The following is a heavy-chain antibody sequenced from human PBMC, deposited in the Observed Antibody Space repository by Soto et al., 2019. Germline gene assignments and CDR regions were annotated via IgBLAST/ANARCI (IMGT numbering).Heavy chain of an antibody. V-gene: IGHV3-23*01. Sequence: GGSLRLSCAASGFTFSSYAMSWVRQAPGKGLEWVSAISGSGGSTYYADSVKGRFTISRDNSKNTLYLQMNSLRAEDTAVYYCAKDAAQAQIVATIGSYYYYGMDVRGQGTTVTVSS. CDR1: GFTFSSYA. D-gene: IGHD5-12*01. CDR3: AKDAAQAQIVATIGSYYYYGMDV. CDR2: ISGSGGST. J-gene: IGHJ6*02.